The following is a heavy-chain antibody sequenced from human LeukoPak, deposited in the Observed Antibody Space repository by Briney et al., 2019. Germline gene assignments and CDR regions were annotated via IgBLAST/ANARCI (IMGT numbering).Heavy chain of an antibody. Sequence: PSETLSLTCTVSGGSISRGAYYWSWIRQHPGKGLEWIGYIHYSGSTYYNPSLKSRVTISVDTSKNQFSLQLNSVTPEDTAVYYCARADGDRDGYNFWFDPWGQGTLVTVSS. CDR3: ARADGDRDGYNFWFDP. D-gene: IGHD5-24*01. V-gene: IGHV4-31*03. CDR2: IHYSGST. J-gene: IGHJ5*02. CDR1: GGSISRGAYY.